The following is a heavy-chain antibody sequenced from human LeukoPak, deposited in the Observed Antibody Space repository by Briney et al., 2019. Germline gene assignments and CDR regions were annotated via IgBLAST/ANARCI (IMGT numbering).Heavy chain of an antibody. V-gene: IGHV1-69*05. J-gene: IGHJ4*02. Sequence: SVKVSCKASGGTFSSYAISWVRQAPGQGLEWMGGIIPIFGTANYAQKFQGRVTITTDESTSTAYMELSSLRSEDTAVYYCARGEPTYYYDSSGYYGYYFDYWGQGTLVTVSS. CDR2: IIPIFGTA. D-gene: IGHD3-22*01. CDR3: ARGEPTYYYDSSGYYGYYFDY. CDR1: GGTFSSYA.